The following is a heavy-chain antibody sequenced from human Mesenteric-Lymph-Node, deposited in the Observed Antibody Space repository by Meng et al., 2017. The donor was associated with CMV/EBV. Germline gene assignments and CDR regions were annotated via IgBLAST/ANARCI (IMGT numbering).Heavy chain of an antibody. Sequence: GESLKISCAASGFTFNTYGMNWVRQAPGKGPEWVSYISSSISTEYYADSVKGRFTISRDNAKNSLYLHMNSLRAEDTAVYYCASPYCTSTACFEGGAFDVWGQGTMVTVSS. D-gene: IGHD2/OR15-2a*01. V-gene: IGHV3-48*03. CDR1: GFTFNTYG. J-gene: IGHJ3*01. CDR2: ISSSISTE. CDR3: ASPYCTSTACFEGGAFDV.